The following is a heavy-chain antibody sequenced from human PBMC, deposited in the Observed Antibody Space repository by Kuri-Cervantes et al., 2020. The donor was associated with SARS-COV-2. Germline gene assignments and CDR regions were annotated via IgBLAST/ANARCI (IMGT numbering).Heavy chain of an antibody. CDR3: ARDLTPDGPDSYGYNLLDY. CDR2: IWYDGSNK. J-gene: IGHJ4*02. CDR1: GFTFSSYG. V-gene: IGHV3-33*01. D-gene: IGHD5-18*01. Sequence: GGSLRLSCAASGFTFSSYGMHWVRQAPGKGLEWVAVIWYDGSNKYYADSVKGRFTISRDNSKNTLYLQMNSLRAEDTAVYYCARDLTPDGPDSYGYNLLDYWGQGTLVTVSS.